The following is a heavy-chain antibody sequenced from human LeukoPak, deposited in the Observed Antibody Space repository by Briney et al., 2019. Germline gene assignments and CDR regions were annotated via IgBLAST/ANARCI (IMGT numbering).Heavy chain of an antibody. CDR3: ARSRARQLYDGSGYSLWD. CDR2: INPNNGNT. J-gene: IGHJ4*02. D-gene: IGHD3-22*01. CDR1: GYTFTGYY. V-gene: IGHV1-18*04. Sequence: ASVKVSCKASGYTFTGYYMHWVRQAPGQGLEWMGWINPNNGNTNYAQKLQGRVTMTTDTYKSTAYMELRSLRSDDTAVYYCARSRARQLYDGSGYSLWDWGQGTLVTVSS.